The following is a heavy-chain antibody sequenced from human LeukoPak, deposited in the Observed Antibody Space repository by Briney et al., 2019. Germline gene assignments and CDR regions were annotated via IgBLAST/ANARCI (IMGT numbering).Heavy chain of an antibody. CDR3: ARDRSYYYDSSGNFDY. D-gene: IGHD3-22*01. CDR2: IYHSGST. J-gene: IGHJ4*02. V-gene: IGHV4-4*02. CDR1: GGSISSSNW. Sequence: PSGTLSLTCAVSGGSISSSNWWSWVRQPPGKGLEWIGEIYHSGSTNYNPSLKSRVTISVDKSKNQFSLKLSSVTAADTAVYYCARDRSYYYDSSGNFDYWGQGTLVTVSS.